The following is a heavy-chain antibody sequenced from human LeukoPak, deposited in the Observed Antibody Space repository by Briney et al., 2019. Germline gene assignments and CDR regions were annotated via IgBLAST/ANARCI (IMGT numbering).Heavy chain of an antibody. V-gene: IGHV1-2*02. Sequence: ASVKASCKASGYTLTGLYMPWVRQAAGHGREWMGWINPNSGGANHAQKFPGRVTMTRHTSVRTTYTARSWPRSAQPSVYYCARSWRFCSADSCYPIDYWGQGTLVTVSS. CDR2: INPNSGGA. J-gene: IGHJ4*02. CDR1: GYTLTGLY. D-gene: IGHD2-15*01. CDR3: ARSWRFCSADSCYPIDY.